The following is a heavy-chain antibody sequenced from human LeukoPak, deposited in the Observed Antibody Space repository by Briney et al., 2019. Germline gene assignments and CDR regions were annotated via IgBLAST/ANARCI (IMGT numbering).Heavy chain of an antibody. CDR1: GFTFSSYG. J-gene: IGHJ5*02. V-gene: IGHV3-33*01. CDR3: ARSNDYGDYWFDP. Sequence: GSLRLSCAASGFTFSSYGMHWVRQAPGKGLEWVAVIWYDGSNKYYADSVKGRFTISRDNSKNTLYLQMNSLRAEDTAVYYCARSNDYGDYWFDPWGQGTLVTVSS. D-gene: IGHD4-17*01. CDR2: IWYDGSNK.